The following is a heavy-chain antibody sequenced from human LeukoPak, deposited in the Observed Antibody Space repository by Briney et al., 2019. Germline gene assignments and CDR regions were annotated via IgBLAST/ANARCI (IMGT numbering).Heavy chain of an antibody. V-gene: IGHV3-23*01. D-gene: IGHD2-2*01. CDR3: AKGMGSCSATSCYYYYYMDV. CDR2: ISGSGGDT. Sequence: GGSLRLSCAASGFTFSSYAMTWVRQAPGKGLEWVSAISGSGGDTYYADSVKGRFTISRDNSENTLSLQMNSLRAEDTAVYYCAKGMGSCSATSCYYYYYMDVWGKGTTVTVSS. CDR1: GFTFSSYA. J-gene: IGHJ6*03.